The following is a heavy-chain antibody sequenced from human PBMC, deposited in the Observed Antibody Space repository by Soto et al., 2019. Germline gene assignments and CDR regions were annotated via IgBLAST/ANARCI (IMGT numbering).Heavy chain of an antibody. CDR3: AKYGVVTDFYYMDV. V-gene: IGHV1-69*02. Sequence: QVQLVQYGAEVKKPGSSVKVSCKASGGTFSSYSITWVRQAPGQGLEWMGRIVPMVGITNYAQKFQDRVTIAGDRSTSTAYMELTSLESADTAVYYCAKYGVVTDFYYMDVWGRGTTVIVSS. J-gene: IGHJ6*03. CDR1: GGTFSSYS. D-gene: IGHD2-15*01. CDR2: IVPMVGIT.